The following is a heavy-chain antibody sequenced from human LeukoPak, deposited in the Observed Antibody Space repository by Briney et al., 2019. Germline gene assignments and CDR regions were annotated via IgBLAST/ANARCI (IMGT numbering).Heavy chain of an antibody. CDR3: AKSGSTSWYLDY. V-gene: IGHV3-23*01. CDR2: ISGSGDNNDNT. Sequence: SGGSLRLSCAASGFTFSTYAMSWVRQAPGKGLEWVSAISGSGDNNDNTYYADSVKGQFAISRDNSKNTLYLQMSSLRAEDAAVYYCAKSGSTSWYLDYWGQGTLDTVSS. CDR1: GFTFSTYA. D-gene: IGHD6-13*01. J-gene: IGHJ4*02.